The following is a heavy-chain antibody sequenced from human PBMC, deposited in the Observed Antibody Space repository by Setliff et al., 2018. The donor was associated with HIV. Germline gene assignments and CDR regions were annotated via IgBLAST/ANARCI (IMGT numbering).Heavy chain of an antibody. D-gene: IGHD6-19*01. Sequence: SETLSLTCTVSGGSISSSSYYWGWIRQPPGKGLEWIGSIYYSGSTYSNPSLKSRVTISVDTSKNQFSLKLSSVTAADTAVYYCARANWRKQQIAVAGYYFDYWGQGTLVTVSS. CDR2: IYYSGST. J-gene: IGHJ4*02. CDR1: GGSISSSSYY. V-gene: IGHV4-39*01. CDR3: ARANWRKQQIAVAGYYFDY.